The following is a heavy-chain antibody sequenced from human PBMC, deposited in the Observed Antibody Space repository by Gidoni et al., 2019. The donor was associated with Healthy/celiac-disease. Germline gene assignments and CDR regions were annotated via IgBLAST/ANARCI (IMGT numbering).Heavy chain of an antibody. CDR1: GFTFSSYG. CDR3: AKDMDLLFLEPQLPPPGLWFDP. D-gene: IGHD3-9*01. CDR2: KSDDGGTK. V-gene: IGHV3-30*18. Sequence: QVQLVESGGGVVQPGRSLRLSCAASGFTFSSYGMHWVRQAPGKELEWVAVKSDDGGTKYYADSVNGRFTISRDNSKNTLYLQKNSLRAEDTAVYYCAKDMDLLFLEPQLPPPGLWFDPWGQGTLVTVSS. J-gene: IGHJ5*02.